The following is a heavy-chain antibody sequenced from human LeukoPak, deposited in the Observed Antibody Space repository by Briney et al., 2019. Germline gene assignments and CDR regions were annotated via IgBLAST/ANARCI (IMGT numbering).Heavy chain of an antibody. CDR3: ARERDVDIVATPGGSAFDI. Sequence: GESLKISCKASGYTFTGYYMHWVRQAPGQGLEWMGWINPNSGGTNYAQKFQGRVTMTRDTSISTAYMELSRLRSDDTAVYYCARERDVDIVATPGGSAFDIWGQGTMVTVSS. J-gene: IGHJ3*02. CDR1: GYTFTGYY. CDR2: INPNSGGT. V-gene: IGHV1-2*02. D-gene: IGHD5-12*01.